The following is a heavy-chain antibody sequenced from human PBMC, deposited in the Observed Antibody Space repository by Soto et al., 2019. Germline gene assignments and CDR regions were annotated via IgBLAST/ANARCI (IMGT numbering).Heavy chain of an antibody. J-gene: IGHJ3*02. D-gene: IGHD6-19*01. V-gene: IGHV1-46*03. Sequence: ASVKVSCKASGYTFTSYYMHWVRQAPGQGLEWMGIINPSGGSTSYAQKFQGRVTMTRDTSTSTVYMELSSLRPEDTAVYYCARDPSIAVAGTHAFDIWGQGTMVTVSS. CDR3: ARDPSIAVAGTHAFDI. CDR1: GYTFTSYY. CDR2: INPSGGST.